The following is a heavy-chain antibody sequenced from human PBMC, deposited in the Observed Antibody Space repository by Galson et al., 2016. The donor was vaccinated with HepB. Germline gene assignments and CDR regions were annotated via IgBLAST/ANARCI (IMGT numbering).Heavy chain of an antibody. CDR2: TYHGGSP. CDR1: GDSISSGGYY. Sequence: TLSLTCTVSGDSISSGGYYWSWIRQHPGKGLEWIGYTYHGGSPHYNPSLKSPVTISLDTSKNQFSLKMTSVTVADTAVYYCARRILYQPTYGMDVWGPGTAVIVSS. J-gene: IGHJ6*02. V-gene: IGHV4-31*01. CDR3: ARRILYQPTYGMDV. D-gene: IGHD2-2*01.